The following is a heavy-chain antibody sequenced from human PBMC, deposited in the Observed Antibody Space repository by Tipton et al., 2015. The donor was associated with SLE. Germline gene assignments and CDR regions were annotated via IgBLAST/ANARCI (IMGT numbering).Heavy chain of an antibody. Sequence: TLSLTCTVPGGSISSGSYYWSWIRQPAGKGLEWIGRIYTSGSTNYNPSLKSRVTISVDTSKNQFSLKLSSVTAADTAVYYCAREVIAAAGLNYFDYWGQGTLVTVSS. CDR2: IYTSGST. CDR1: GGSISSGSYY. V-gene: IGHV4-61*02. D-gene: IGHD6-13*01. J-gene: IGHJ4*02. CDR3: AREVIAAAGLNYFDY.